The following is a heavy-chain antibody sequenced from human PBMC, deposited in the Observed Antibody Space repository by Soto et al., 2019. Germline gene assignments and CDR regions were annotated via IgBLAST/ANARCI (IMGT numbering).Heavy chain of an antibody. CDR1: GFTFSSYG. V-gene: IGHV3-30*18. Sequence: GGSLRLSCAASGFTFSSYGMHWVHQAPGKGLEWVAVISYDGSNKYYADSVKGRFTISRDNSKNTLYLQMNSLRAEDTAVYFCAKDTGYYDSSGYWYYFDYWGQGTLVTVSS. J-gene: IGHJ4*02. CDR2: ISYDGSNK. D-gene: IGHD3-22*01. CDR3: AKDTGYYDSSGYWYYFDY.